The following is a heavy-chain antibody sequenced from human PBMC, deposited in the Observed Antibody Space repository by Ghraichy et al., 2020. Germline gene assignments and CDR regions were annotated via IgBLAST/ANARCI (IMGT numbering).Heavy chain of an antibody. D-gene: IGHD3-10*01. V-gene: IGHV3-53*01. CDR1: GFTVSSNY. Sequence: GGSLRLSCAASGFTVSSNYMSWVRQAPGKGLEWVSVIYSGGSTYYADSVKGRFTISRDNSKNTLYLQMNSLRAEDTAVYYCARGMVRGVTNWFDPWGQGTLVTVSS. J-gene: IGHJ5*02. CDR3: ARGMVRGVTNWFDP. CDR2: IYSGGST.